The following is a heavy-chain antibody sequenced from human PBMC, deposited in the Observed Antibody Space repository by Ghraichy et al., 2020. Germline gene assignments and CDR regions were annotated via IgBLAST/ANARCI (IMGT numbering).Heavy chain of an antibody. CDR2: ISGDGGST. V-gene: IGHV3-43*02. J-gene: IGHJ4*02. D-gene: IGHD5-18*01. CDR1: GFTFDDYA. Sequence: LSLTCAASGFTFDDYAMHWVRQAPGKGLEWVSLISGDGGSTYYADSVKGRFTISRDNSKNSLYLQMNSLRTEDTALYYCAKAGLPGLDRYSYGAWDYWGQGTLVTVSS. CDR3: AKAGLPGLDRYSYGAWDY.